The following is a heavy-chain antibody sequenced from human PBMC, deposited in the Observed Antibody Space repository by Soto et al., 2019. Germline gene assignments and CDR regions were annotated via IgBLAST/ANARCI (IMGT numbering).Heavy chain of an antibody. CDR3: ASYNYGDYFDY. CDR1: GDSISGNY. CDR2: MYYTGST. V-gene: IGHV4-59*12. D-gene: IGHD4-17*01. J-gene: IGHJ4*02. Sequence: SETLSLTCTVSGDSISGNYWGWIRQPPGKRLQWIGYMYYTGSTNYNPSLKSRVTISVDRSKNQFSLKLSSVTAADTAVYYCASYNYGDYFDYWGQGTLVTVSS.